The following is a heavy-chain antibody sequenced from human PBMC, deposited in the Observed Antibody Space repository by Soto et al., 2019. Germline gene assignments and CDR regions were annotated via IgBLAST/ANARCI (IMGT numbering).Heavy chain of an antibody. D-gene: IGHD6-19*01. V-gene: IGHV1-18*01. CDR1: GYTFSSDG. J-gene: IGHJ4*02. CDR3: ARVFQQWLPPDY. Sequence: QVQLVQSGAEVRKPGASVRVSCKASGYTFSSDGIVWVRQAPGQGLEWMGWISGNNGDTNYAQKLQGRVAMTTDTSTNTAYMELRSLTSDDTAVYYCARVFQQWLPPDYWGQGTLVTVSS. CDR2: ISGNNGDT.